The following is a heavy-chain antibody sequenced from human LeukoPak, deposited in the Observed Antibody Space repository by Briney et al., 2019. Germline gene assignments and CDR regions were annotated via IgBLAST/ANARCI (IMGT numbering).Heavy chain of an antibody. CDR2: IKQDGSEK. CDR1: GFTFISYW. J-gene: IGHJ4*02. CDR3: ARDGEMATFDY. D-gene: IGHD5-24*01. Sequence: GGSLRLSCAASGFTFISYWMSWVGQAPGKGLEWVANIKQDGSEKYYVDSVKGRFTISRDNAKNSLYLQMNSLRAEDTAVYYCARDGEMATFDYWGQGTLVTVSS. V-gene: IGHV3-7*05.